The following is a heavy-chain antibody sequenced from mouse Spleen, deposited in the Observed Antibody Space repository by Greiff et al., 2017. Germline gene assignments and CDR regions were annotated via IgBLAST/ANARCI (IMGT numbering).Heavy chain of an antibody. CDR1: GFTFSSFG. V-gene: IGHV5-17*02. CDR2: ISSGSSTI. J-gene: IGHJ4*01. CDR3: ARGLRSYAMDY. Sequence: EVKLVESGGGLVQPGGSRKLSCAASGFTFSSFGMHWVRQAPEKGLEWVAYISSGSSTIYYADTVKGRFTISRDNPKNTLFLQMTSLRSEDTAMYYCARGLRSYAMDYWGQGTSVTVSS. D-gene: IGHD2-4*01.